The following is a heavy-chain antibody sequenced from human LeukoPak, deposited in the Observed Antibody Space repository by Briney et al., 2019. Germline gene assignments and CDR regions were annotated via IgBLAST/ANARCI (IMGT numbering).Heavy chain of an antibody. D-gene: IGHD2-2*01. V-gene: IGHV1-2*02. CDR1: GYTFTGYY. J-gene: IGHJ5*02. Sequence: GASVRVSCKASGYTFTGYYMHWVRQAPGQGLEWMGWINPNRGETNYAQKVQGSVTMTRDTSISTAYMELSRLRSDDTAVYYCARGASLNGYCSSTSCLTWFDPWGQGTLVTVCS. CDR3: ARGASLNGYCSSTSCLTWFDP. CDR2: INPNRGET.